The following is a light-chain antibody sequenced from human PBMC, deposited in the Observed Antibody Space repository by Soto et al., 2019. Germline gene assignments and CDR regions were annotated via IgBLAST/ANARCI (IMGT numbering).Light chain of an antibody. CDR1: QTISRW. J-gene: IGKJ1*01. CDR3: QEYNNYWT. V-gene: IGKV1-5*01. Sequence: DIQMTQSPSSLSASVEDRVIITCRASQTISRWLAWYQQKPGKAPRLLIYTASTLESGVPSRFSASGSGTEFTLTISSLHPDDFATYYCQEYNNYWTFGQGTKVDI. CDR2: TAS.